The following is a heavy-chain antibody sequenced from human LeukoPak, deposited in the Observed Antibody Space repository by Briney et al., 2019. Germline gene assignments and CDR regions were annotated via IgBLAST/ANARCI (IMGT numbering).Heavy chain of an antibody. CDR3: AKDVYSNYPKWFDP. D-gene: IGHD4-11*01. V-gene: IGHV3-30*02. CDR2: IRYDGSNK. Sequence: GGSLRLSCAASGFTFSSYGMHWVRQAPGKGLEWVTFIRYDGSNKYYADSVKGRFTISRDNSKNTLYLQMNSLRAEDTAVYYCAKDVYSNYPKWFDPWGQGTLVTVSS. J-gene: IGHJ5*02. CDR1: GFTFSSYG.